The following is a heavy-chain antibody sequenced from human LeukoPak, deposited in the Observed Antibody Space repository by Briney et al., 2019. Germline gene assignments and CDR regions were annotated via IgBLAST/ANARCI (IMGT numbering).Heavy chain of an antibody. CDR3: ARPGGAGDLDY. V-gene: IGHV4-38-2*01. CDR1: GYSISSGYY. CDR2: IYHSGST. D-gene: IGHD3-16*01. Sequence: SETLSLTCAVSGYSISSGYYWGWIRQPPGKGLEWIGSIYHSGSTYYNPSLKSRVTISVDTSKNQFSLKLSSVTAADTAVYYCARPGGAGDLDYWGQGTLVTVSS. J-gene: IGHJ4*02.